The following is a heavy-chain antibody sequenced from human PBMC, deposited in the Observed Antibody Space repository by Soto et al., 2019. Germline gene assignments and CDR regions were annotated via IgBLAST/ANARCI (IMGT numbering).Heavy chain of an antibody. Sequence: ASVKVSCKASGGTFSSYAISWVRQAPGQGLEWMGGIIPIFGTANYAQKFQGRVTITADESTSTAYMELSSLRSEDTAVYYCARARLRFLEWSQAHYYYYGMDVWGQGTTVTVSS. CDR2: IIPIFGTA. V-gene: IGHV1-69*13. J-gene: IGHJ6*02. CDR3: ARARLRFLEWSQAHYYYYGMDV. CDR1: GGTFSSYA. D-gene: IGHD3-3*01.